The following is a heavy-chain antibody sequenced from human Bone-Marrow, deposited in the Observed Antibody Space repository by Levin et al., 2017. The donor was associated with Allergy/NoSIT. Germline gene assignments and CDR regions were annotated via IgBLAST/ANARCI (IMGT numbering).Heavy chain of an antibody. D-gene: IGHD2-21*02. CDR3: VRQQTAAFDI. Sequence: SGGSLRLSCTGSGFTFSDYYMSWIRQAPGKGLEWVAYTTSSSSYTNYVDSVEGRFTISRDNARNSLYLQLNSLRAEDTAIYYCVRQQTAAFDIWGQGTMVTVSS. J-gene: IGHJ3*02. V-gene: IGHV3-11*06. CDR1: GFTFSDYY. CDR2: TTSSSSYT.